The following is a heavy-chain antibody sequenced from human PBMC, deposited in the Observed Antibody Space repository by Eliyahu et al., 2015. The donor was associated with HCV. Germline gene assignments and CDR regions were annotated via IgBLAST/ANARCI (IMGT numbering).Heavy chain of an antibody. CDR3: AHSNRFLEWFTVAIYFQH. D-gene: IGHD3-3*01. CDR2: IYWNDDK. V-gene: IGHV2-5*01. Sequence: QITLKESGPTLVKPTQTLTLTCTFSGFSLSTSGVGVGWIRQPPGKALEWLALIYWNDDKRYSPSLKSRLTITKDTSKNQVVLTMTNMDPVDTATYYCAHSNRFLEWFTVAIYFQHWGQGTLVTVSS. CDR1: GFSLSTSGVG. J-gene: IGHJ1*01.